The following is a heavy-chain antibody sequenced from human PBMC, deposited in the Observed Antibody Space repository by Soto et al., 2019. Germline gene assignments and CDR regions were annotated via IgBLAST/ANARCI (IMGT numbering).Heavy chain of an antibody. CDR1: GGSISSSNW. CDR2: IYHSGST. J-gene: IGHJ6*02. CDR3: ARDRGIVVGHYYYYGMDV. Sequence: SETLSLTCAVSGGSISSSNWWSWVRQPPGKGLEWIGEIYHSGSTNYNPSLKSRVTISVDKSKNQFSLKLSSVTAADTAVYYCARDRGIVVGHYYYYGMDVWGQGTTVTVSS. V-gene: IGHV4-4*02. D-gene: IGHD2-15*01.